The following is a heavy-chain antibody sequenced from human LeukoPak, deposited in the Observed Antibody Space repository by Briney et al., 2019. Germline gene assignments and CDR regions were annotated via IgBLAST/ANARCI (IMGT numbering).Heavy chain of an antibody. CDR1: GFTFSSYS. V-gene: IGHV3-48*01. CDR3: ARGASSYCRGASCYSSGFDY. Sequence: GGSLRLSCAASGFTFSSYSMNWVRQAPEKGLEWVSYISSSSSTIYYADSVKGRFTISRDNAKNSLYLQMNSLRAEDTAIYYCARGASSYCRGASCYSSGFDYWGQGTLVTVSS. D-gene: IGHD2-15*01. J-gene: IGHJ4*02. CDR2: ISSSSSTI.